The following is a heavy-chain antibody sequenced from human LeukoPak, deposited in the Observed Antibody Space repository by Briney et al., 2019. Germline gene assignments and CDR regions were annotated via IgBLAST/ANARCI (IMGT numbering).Heavy chain of an antibody. CDR1: GYTFTGYY. CDR3: ARGPVRGVIITSGWYFDL. V-gene: IGHV1-2*02. CDR2: INPNSGGT. J-gene: IGHJ2*01. Sequence: PSVKVSCKASGYTFTGYYMHWVRQAPGQGLEWMGWINPNSGGTNYAQKFQGRVTMTRDTSISTAYMELSRLRSDDTAVYYCARGPVRGVIITSGWYFDLWGRGTLVTVSS. D-gene: IGHD3-10*01.